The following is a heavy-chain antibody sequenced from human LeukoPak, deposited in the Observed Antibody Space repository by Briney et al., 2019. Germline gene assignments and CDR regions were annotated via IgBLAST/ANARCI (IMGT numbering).Heavy chain of an antibody. CDR3: ARMQSSYGDYNYFDY. CDR1: GGSFSGYY. J-gene: IGHJ4*02. Sequence: SETLSLTCAVYGGSFSGYYWSWIRQPPGKGLEWIREINHSGSTNYNPSLKSRVTISVDTSKSQFSLKLSSVTAADTAVYYCARMQSSYGDYNYFDYWGQGTPVTVSS. V-gene: IGHV4-34*01. CDR2: INHSGST. D-gene: IGHD4-17*01.